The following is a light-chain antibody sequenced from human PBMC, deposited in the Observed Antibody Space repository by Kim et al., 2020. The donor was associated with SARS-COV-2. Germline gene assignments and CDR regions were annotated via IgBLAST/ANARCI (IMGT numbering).Light chain of an antibody. CDR3: QQYYSYPHT. J-gene: IGKJ2*01. CDR2: AAS. Sequence: AIRMTQSPSSFSASTGDRVTITCRASQGISSYLAWYQQKPGKAPKLPIYAASTLQSGVPSRFSGSGSGTDFTLTISCLQSEDFATYYCQQYYSYPHTFGQGTKLEI. CDR1: QGISSY. V-gene: IGKV1-8*01.